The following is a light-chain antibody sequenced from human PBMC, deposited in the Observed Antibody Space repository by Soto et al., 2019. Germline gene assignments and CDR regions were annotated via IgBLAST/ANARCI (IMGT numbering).Light chain of an antibody. CDR3: QQYNNFST. CDR1: QSISDW. CDR2: DAS. V-gene: IGKV1-5*01. Sequence: IRMDLSPSAVSASVEDRVTITCRASQSISDWLAWFQLKPGKAPKLLIYDASSLESGVPSRFSGSGSGTEFTLTISSLQPDDFATYYCQQYNNFSTFGQGTKVDIK. J-gene: IGKJ1*01.